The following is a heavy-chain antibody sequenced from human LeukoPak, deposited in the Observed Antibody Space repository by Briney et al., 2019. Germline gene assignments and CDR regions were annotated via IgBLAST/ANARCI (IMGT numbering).Heavy chain of an antibody. CDR3: APRQGSIAGAPDFDY. Sequence: GASVKVSCKASGYTFTGYYMHWVRQAPGQGLEWMGWINPNSGGTNYAQKFQGRVTMTRDTSISTAYMELSRLRSDGTAVYYCAPRQGSIAGAPDFDYWGQGTLVTVSS. CDR1: GYTFTGYY. V-gene: IGHV1-2*02. D-gene: IGHD1-26*01. J-gene: IGHJ4*02. CDR2: INPNSGGT.